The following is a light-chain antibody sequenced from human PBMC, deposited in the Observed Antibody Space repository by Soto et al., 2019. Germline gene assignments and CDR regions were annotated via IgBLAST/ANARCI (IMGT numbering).Light chain of an antibody. CDR3: YSSRSSSSTFYV. V-gene: IGLV2-14*03. J-gene: IGLJ1*01. CDR1: SSDIGGSNY. CDR2: GVS. Sequence: QSALTQPASVSGSPGQSSTISCAGTSSDIGGSNYVSWYQQHPGKAPKLMIYGVSNRPSGVSNRFSGSKSGNKASLTISGLQAEDEADYFCYSSRSSSSTFYVFGTGTKLTVL.